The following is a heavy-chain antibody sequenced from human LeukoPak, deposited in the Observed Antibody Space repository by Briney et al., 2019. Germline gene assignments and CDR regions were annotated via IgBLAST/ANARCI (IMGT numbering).Heavy chain of an antibody. CDR3: ARFSRSAESY. D-gene: IGHD2-15*01. Sequence: GGSLRLSCAASGFTFSSYGMNWVRQAPGKGLEWVANIRPDGSEKQYVDSMKGRFTISRDNAQNSVYLHMNSLTAEDTAVYYCARFSRSAESYWGQGTLVTVSS. V-gene: IGHV3-7*01. J-gene: IGHJ4*02. CDR2: IRPDGSEK. CDR1: GFTFSSYG.